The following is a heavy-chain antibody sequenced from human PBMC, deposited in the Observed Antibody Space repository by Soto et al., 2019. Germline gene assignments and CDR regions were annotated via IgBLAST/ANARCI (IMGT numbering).Heavy chain of an antibody. CDR1: GGSISSGGYY. J-gene: IGHJ4*02. CDR2: IYYSGST. D-gene: IGHD3-10*01. CDR3: ARGITMVRGVILTPYFDY. Sequence: QVQLQESGPGLVKPSQTLSLTCTVSGGSISSGGYYWSWIRQHPGKGLEWIGYIYYSGSTYYNSSLKRRVTISVDTSKKRFSLKLSAVTAADTAVYYCARGITMVRGVILTPYFDYWGQGTLVTVSS. V-gene: IGHV4-31*03.